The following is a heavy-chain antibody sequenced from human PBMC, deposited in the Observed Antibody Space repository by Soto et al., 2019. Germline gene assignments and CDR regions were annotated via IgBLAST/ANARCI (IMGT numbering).Heavy chain of an antibody. CDR3: VRDSGAKLSSS. D-gene: IGHD6-13*01. Sequence: SVKVSCKASGGTFSSYRINWVRQAPGQGLEWVGGIVPIYRTADYAQKFQGRVTITADESACTSYMELRSLKSQDTAVYYCVRDSGAKLSSSWGQGTLVTVSS. J-gene: IGHJ4*02. V-gene: IGHV1-69*13. CDR1: GGTFSSYR. CDR2: IVPIYRTA.